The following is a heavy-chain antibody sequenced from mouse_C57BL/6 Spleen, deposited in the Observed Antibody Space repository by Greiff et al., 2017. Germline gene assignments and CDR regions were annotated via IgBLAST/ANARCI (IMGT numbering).Heavy chain of an antibody. CDR3: AREDYDGGYYFDY. D-gene: IGHD2-4*01. Sequence: QVQLKQSGAELVRPGTSVKMSCKASGYTFTNYWIGWAKQRPGHGLEWIGDIYPGGGYTNYNEKSKGKATLTAYQSSSTAYMQFSRLTSEDSAIYYCAREDYDGGYYFDYWGQGTTLTVSS. J-gene: IGHJ2*01. CDR2: IYPGGGYT. V-gene: IGHV1-63*01. CDR1: GYTFTNYW.